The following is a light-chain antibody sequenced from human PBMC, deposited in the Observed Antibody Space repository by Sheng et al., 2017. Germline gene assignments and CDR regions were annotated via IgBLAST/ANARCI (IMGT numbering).Light chain of an antibody. CDR1: SSDIGIYDF. J-gene: IGLJ1*01. Sequence: QSALTQPASVSGSPGQSITISCTGTSSDIGIYDFVSWYQQHPGKAPKLITYDVTNRPSGISDRFSGSKSGNTASLTISGLQAEDEADYYCSSYTRSSTYVFGTGTKVTVI. V-gene: IGLV2-14*03. CDR2: DVT. CDR3: SSYTRSSTYV.